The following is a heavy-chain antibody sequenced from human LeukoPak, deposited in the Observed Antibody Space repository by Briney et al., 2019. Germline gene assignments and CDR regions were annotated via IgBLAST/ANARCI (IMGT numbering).Heavy chain of an antibody. J-gene: IGHJ3*02. D-gene: IGHD3-9*01. CDR3: AKGRWGLTINNFDI. V-gene: IGHV3-53*01. CDR1: GFTVSSNY. CDR2: IYSGGST. Sequence: GGSLRLSCAASGFTVSSNYMSWVRQAPGKGLEWVSVIYSGGSTYYADSVKGRFTISRDNPKNTLYLQMNSLGGEDTAVYYCAKGRWGLTINNFDIWGQGRMVTVSS.